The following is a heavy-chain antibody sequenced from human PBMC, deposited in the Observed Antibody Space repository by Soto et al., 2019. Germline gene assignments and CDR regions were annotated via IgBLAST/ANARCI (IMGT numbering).Heavy chain of an antibody. Sequence: SVKVSCKASGGTFSSYAISWVRQATGQGLEWMGWMNPNSGNTGYAQKFQGRVTMTRNTSISTAYMELSSLRSEDTAVYYCARVGDWNVRYYYYYGMDVWGQGTTVTVSS. CDR2: MNPNSGNT. J-gene: IGHJ6*02. CDR3: ARVGDWNVRYYYYYGMDV. CDR1: GGTFSSYA. V-gene: IGHV1-8*02. D-gene: IGHD1-1*01.